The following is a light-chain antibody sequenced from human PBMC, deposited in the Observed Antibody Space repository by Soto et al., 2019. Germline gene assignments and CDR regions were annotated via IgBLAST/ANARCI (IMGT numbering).Light chain of an antibody. CDR1: RSISDW. V-gene: IGKV1-5*03. J-gene: IGKJ4*01. CDR3: QQYNRYST. CDR2: KAS. Sequence: DIQMTQSPSTLSASVGDRVTITCRASRSISDWLAWYQQKPGKAPKVLIYKASTLETGVPSRFSGSGSGTAFTLTISSLQPDDFATYYCQQYNRYSTFGGGTKVDIK.